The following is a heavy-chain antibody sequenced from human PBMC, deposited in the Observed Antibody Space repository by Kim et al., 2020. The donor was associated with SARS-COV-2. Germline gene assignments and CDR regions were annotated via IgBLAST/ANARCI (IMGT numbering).Heavy chain of an antibody. J-gene: IGHJ4*02. CDR3: ARDVRGGTFSDY. CDR1: GFTFSTYY. V-gene: IGHV3-21*01. D-gene: IGHD1-26*01. CDR2: ISGSSTYI. Sequence: GGSLRLSCSASGFTFSTYYINWVRQAPGKGLEWVSSISGSSTYIYYADSVKGRFTISRDNAENSLYLQMNSLRAEDTALYYCARDVRGGTFSDYWGQGTLVTVSS.